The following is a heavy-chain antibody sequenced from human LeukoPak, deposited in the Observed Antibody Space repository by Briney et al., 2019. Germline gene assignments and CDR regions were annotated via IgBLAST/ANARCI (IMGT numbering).Heavy chain of an antibody. CDR1: GSSISTGYY. CDR2: IYHSGST. V-gene: IGHV4-38-2*02. D-gene: IGHD3-10*01. CDR3: ASQTYYYGSGSYTGFWFDP. Sequence: SETLSLTCTVSGSSISTGYYWGWIRPPPGKGLEWIGSIYHSGSTNYNPSLKRRVTISVDTSKNQFSLKLSSVTAADTAVYYCASQTYYYGSGSYTGFWFDPWGQGTLVTVSS. J-gene: IGHJ5*02.